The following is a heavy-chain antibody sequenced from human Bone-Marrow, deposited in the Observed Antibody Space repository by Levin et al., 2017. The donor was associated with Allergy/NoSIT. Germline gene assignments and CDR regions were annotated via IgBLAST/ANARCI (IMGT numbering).Heavy chain of an antibody. J-gene: IGHJ4*02. CDR1: GGSISSAGYH. V-gene: IGHV4-31*03. CDR2: ISYRWTT. D-gene: IGHD3-9*01. Sequence: SQTLSLTCTVSGGSISSAGYHWTWIRQSPGKGLEWIGYISYRWTTYYNPSLKSRLTMSLDTSEQRFSLNLNSVTAADTAIYYCARLDGYYFDYWGQGTLVTVSS. CDR3: ARLDGYYFDY.